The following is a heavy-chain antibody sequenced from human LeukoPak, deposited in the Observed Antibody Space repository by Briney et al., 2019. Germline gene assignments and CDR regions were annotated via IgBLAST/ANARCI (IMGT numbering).Heavy chain of an antibody. J-gene: IGHJ6*03. CDR3: ARDLGSMAYYYYYMDG. CDR2: IYTSGST. D-gene: IGHD2/OR15-2a*01. CDR1: GGSISSYY. V-gene: IGHV4-4*07. Sequence: SETLPLTCTVSGGSISSYYWSWIRQPAGKGLEWIGRIYTSGSTNYNPSLKSRVTMSVDTSKNQFSLKLSCVTAADTAVYYCARDLGSMAYYYYYMDGWGKGTTVTVSS.